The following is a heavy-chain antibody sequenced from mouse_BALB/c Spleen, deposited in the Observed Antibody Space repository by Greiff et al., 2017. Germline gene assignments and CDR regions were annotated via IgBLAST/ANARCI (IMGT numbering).Heavy chain of an antibody. CDR3: TRDPSDY. Sequence: EVQGVESGGGLVKPGGSLKLSCAASGFTFSSYTMSWVRQTPEKRLEWVATISSGGSYTYYPDSVKGRFTISRDNAKNTLYLQMSSLKSEDTAMYYCTRDPSDYWGQGTTLTVSS. J-gene: IGHJ2*01. V-gene: IGHV5-6-4*01. CDR2: ISSGGSYT. CDR1: GFTFSSYT.